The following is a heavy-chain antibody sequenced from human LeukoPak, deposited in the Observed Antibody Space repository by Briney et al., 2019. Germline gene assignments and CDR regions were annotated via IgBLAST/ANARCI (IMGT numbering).Heavy chain of an antibody. CDR2: ISSSSSYI. CDR3: ARVGDYGSYEGDY. J-gene: IGHJ4*02. V-gene: IGHV3-21*01. CDR1: GFTFSSYS. D-gene: IGHD4/OR15-4a*01. Sequence: GGSLRLSCAASGFTFSSYSMNWVRQAPGKGLEWVSSISSSSSYIYYADSVKGRFTISRDNAKNSLYLQMNSLRAEDTAVYYCARVGDYGSYEGDYWGQGTLVTVSS.